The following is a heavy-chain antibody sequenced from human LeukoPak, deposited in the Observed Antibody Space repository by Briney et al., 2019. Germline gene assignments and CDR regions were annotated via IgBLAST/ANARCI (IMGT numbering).Heavy chain of an antibody. V-gene: IGHV4-39*07. J-gene: IGHJ5*02. D-gene: IGHD1-26*01. Sequence: ASETLSLTCTVSGGSISSSSYYWGWIRQPPGKGLEWIGSIYYSGSTYYNPSLKSRVTISVDTSKNRFSLEVSSVTAADTAVYYCARDHGARGANWFDPWGQGTLVTVSS. CDR1: GGSISSSSYY. CDR2: IYYSGST. CDR3: ARDHGARGANWFDP.